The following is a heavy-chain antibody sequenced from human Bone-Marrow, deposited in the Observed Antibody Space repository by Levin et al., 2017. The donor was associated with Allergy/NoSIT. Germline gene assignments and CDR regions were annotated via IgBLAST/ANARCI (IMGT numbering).Heavy chain of an antibody. D-gene: IGHD6-19*01. CDR2: ISSRSNYR. Sequence: GGSLRLSCAASGFTFSTYSMNWVRQAPGKGLEWVSSISSRSNYRYYADSVKGRFTISRDNAENSLFLQMNSLRAEDTAIYYCAKDRIPVAGNALAYWGQGTLVTAAS. CDR3: AKDRIPVAGNALAY. V-gene: IGHV3-21*01. J-gene: IGHJ4*02. CDR1: GFTFSTYS.